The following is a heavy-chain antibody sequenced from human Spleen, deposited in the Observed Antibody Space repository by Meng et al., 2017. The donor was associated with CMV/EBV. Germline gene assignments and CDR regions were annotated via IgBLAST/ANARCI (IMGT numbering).Heavy chain of an antibody. CDR3: ATDFDY. Sequence: LRLSCAASGFTFSDHYMDWVRQAPGKGLEWVGRTRNKANSYTTEYAASVKGRFTISRDDSKNSLYLQMNSLKTEDTAVYYCATDFDYWGQGTLVTVSS. V-gene: IGHV3-72*01. CDR2: TRNKANSYTT. CDR1: GFTFSDHY. J-gene: IGHJ4*02.